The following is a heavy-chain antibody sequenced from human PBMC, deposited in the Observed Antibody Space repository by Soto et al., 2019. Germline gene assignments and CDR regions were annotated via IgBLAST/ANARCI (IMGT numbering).Heavy chain of an antibody. CDR1: GYTFTGHY. V-gene: IGHV1-2*02. J-gene: IGHJ6*02. Sequence: QVQLVKSGAQVKPPGASVKVACKASGYTFTGHYMHWVRQVSGKRLEHLGWLKSDNGGTYYAPKFQGRVTFTRVTSTSTAYMELSGLQSHDTAVYFCARDLCPLGSGSASPLYGLDIWGQGTTVVVS. D-gene: IGHD3-10*01. CDR2: LKSDNGGT. CDR3: ARDLCPLGSGSASPLYGLDI.